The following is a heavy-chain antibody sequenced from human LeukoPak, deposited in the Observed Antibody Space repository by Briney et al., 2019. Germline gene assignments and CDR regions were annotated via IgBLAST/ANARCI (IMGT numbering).Heavy chain of an antibody. CDR3: ARDRRKTHPFSLGTALDYYFDF. CDR1: GFTFSSYW. J-gene: IGHJ4*02. CDR2: IKQDGTEK. D-gene: IGHD2/OR15-2a*01. V-gene: IGHV3-7*01. Sequence: GGSLRLSCAASGFTFSSYWMSWVRQAPGKGLEWVANIKQDGTEKYYVDSVKGRFTISRENAKNSLYLQMNSLRAEDTAVYYCARDRRKTHPFSLGTALDYYFDFWGQGTLVTVSS.